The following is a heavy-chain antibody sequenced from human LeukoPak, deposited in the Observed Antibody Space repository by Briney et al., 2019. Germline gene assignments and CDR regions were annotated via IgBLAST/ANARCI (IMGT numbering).Heavy chain of an antibody. J-gene: IGHJ4*02. V-gene: IGHV4-39*01. Sequence: SETLSLTCSVSGGSISRSSYYWGWVRQPPGKGLEWVGSIYYSGSTYDNPSLKSRVTISVDTSKNQFSLKLSSVTAADTAVYYCASRITIFGVVAYFDYWGQGTLVTVSS. CDR2: IYYSGST. CDR1: GGSISRSSYY. CDR3: ASRITIFGVVAYFDY. D-gene: IGHD3-3*01.